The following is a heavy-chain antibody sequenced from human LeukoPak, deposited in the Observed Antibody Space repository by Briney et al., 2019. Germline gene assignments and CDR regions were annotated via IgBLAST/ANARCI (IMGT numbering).Heavy chain of an antibody. J-gene: IGHJ5*02. V-gene: IGHV3-23*01. D-gene: IGHD3-16*01. Sequence: GGSLRLSCAASGFTFSSYAMSWVPQAPGKGLEWVSAFSGSGGSTYYADSVKGRFTISRDNAKDTLYLQMNSLRPEDTAVYYCGRDLGGRGGAWGQGTLVTVSS. CDR3: GRDLGGRGGA. CDR1: GFTFSSYA. CDR2: FSGSGGST.